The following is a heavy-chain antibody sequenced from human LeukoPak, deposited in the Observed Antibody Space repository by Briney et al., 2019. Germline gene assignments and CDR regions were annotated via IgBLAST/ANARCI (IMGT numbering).Heavy chain of an antibody. CDR3: ARDWAPLTGYYSAEYFQH. Sequence: ASVKVSCKASGYTFTSYGISWVRQAPGQGLEWMGWISAYNGNTNYAQKLQGRVTMTTDTSTSTAFMELRSLRSDDTAVYYCARDWAPLTGYYSAEYFQHWGQGTLVTVSS. J-gene: IGHJ1*01. CDR2: ISAYNGNT. V-gene: IGHV1-18*01. CDR1: GYTFTSYG. D-gene: IGHD3-9*01.